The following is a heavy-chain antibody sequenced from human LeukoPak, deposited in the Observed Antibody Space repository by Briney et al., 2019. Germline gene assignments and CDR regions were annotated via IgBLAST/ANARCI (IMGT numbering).Heavy chain of an antibody. CDR2: LRYDGSNK. CDR1: GFNFSRNN. D-gene: IGHD6-19*01. V-gene: IGHV3-30*02. J-gene: IGHJ4*02. Sequence: GGSLRLSCAASGFNFSRNNMNWVRQAPGKGLEWVAFLRYDGSNKDYADSVKGRFSISRDNSNNTVDLEMNSLRAEDTAVYYCAKDASDLVAATAIDSWGQGTLVTVSS. CDR3: AKDASDLVAATAIDS.